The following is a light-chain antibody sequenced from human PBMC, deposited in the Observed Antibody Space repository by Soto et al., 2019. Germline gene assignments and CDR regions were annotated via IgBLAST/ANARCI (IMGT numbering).Light chain of an antibody. CDR2: WAS. CDR1: QSVFHSSFNKNY. Sequence: DIVMTQSPDSLAVSLGERATINCKSSQSVFHSSFNKNYLTWYQQKPGQPPKLLIYWASTRESGVPDRFSGSGSGTDFTLTISSLQAEDVAVYYCQQFYSTPQTFGQGTKV. J-gene: IGKJ1*01. V-gene: IGKV4-1*01. CDR3: QQFYSTPQT.